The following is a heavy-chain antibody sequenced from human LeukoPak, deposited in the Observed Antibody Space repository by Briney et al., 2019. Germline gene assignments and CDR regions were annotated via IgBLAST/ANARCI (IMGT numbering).Heavy chain of an antibody. V-gene: IGHV3-48*03. CDR3: ARDGYYYDSSDDDY. CDR1: GFTFSSYE. Sequence: GGSLRLSCAASGFTFSSYEMNWVRQAPGKGLEWVSYISSSGSTIYYADSVKGRFTISRDNAKNSLYLQMNSLRAEDTAVYYCARDGYYYDSSDDDYWGQGTLVTVSS. D-gene: IGHD3-22*01. J-gene: IGHJ4*02. CDR2: ISSSGSTI.